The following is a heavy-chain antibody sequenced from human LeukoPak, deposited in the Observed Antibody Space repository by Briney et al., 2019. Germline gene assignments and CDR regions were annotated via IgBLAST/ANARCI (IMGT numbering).Heavy chain of an antibody. V-gene: IGHV3-9*01. D-gene: IGHD4-4*01. CDR3: AKNRGLATVAPFHY. CDR1: GFTFYDYG. CDR2: ISWDTGSL. Sequence: PGGSLRLSCAVSGFTFYDYGMHWVRHAPGKGLEWVSGISWDTGSLAYADSAKGRFTISRDIAKNSLYLQIHSLRPDDTAFYYCAKNRGLATVAPFHYWGQGTLVTVSS. J-gene: IGHJ4*02.